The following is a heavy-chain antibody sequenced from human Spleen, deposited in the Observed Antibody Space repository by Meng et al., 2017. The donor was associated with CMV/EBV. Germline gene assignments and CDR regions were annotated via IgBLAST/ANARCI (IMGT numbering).Heavy chain of an antibody. J-gene: IGHJ6*02. D-gene: IGHD4-11*01. V-gene: IGHV4-59*01. CDR3: VRSSNPYYYYGMDV. CDR1: GGSISSYY. Sequence: SETLSLTCTVSGGSISSYYWSWIRQPPGKGLEWIGYIYYIRNTNYNPSLKSRVTISVDTSKNQFSLKLSSVTAADTAVYYCVRSSNPYYYYGMDVWGQGTTVTVSS. CDR2: IYYIRNT.